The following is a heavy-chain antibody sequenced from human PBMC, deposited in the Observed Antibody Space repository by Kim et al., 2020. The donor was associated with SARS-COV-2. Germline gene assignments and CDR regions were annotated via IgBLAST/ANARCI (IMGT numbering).Heavy chain of an antibody. CDR1: GFTFDDYA. D-gene: IGHD6-13*01. CDR3: AKDTYSSSWYPYYYYYGMDV. CDR2: ISWNSGSI. V-gene: IGHV3-9*01. J-gene: IGHJ6*02. Sequence: GGSLRLSCAASGFTFDDYAMHWVRQAPGKGLEWVSGISWNSGSIGYADSVKGRFTISRDNAKNSLYLQMNSLRAEDTALYYCAKDTYSSSWYPYYYYYGMDVWGQGTTVTVSS.